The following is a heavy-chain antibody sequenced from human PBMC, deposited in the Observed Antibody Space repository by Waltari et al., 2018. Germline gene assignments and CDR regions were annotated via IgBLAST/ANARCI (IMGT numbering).Heavy chain of an antibody. CDR1: GLPVSSNY. V-gene: IGHV3-53*01. Sequence: EGQRVESGGGLIQPGVSLRLPCPASGLPVSSNYIGWGRQAPGTGLNWVSVIYSVGSTYYADTVKGRFTISRDNSKTTLYLQMNSLRAEDTAVYYCAREGMNHDAFDIWGQGTMVTVSS. CDR2: IYSVGST. J-gene: IGHJ3*02. CDR3: AREGMNHDAFDI.